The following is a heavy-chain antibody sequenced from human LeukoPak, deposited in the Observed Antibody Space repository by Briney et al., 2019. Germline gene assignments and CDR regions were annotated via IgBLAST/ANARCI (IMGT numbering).Heavy chain of an antibody. CDR2: MSYGGQNE. CDR3: ARGIQLTLAAHAFDI. V-gene: IGHV3-30*03. CDR1: GLTFSGYD. Sequence: GGSLRLSCAASGLTFSGYDMHWVRQAPGKGPEWVAVMSYGGQNERYADSVKGRFTVSRDNSKNTLYFQMNNLRAEDTAVYYCARGIQLTLAAHAFDIWGPGTMVTVSS. D-gene: IGHD1-1*01. J-gene: IGHJ3*02.